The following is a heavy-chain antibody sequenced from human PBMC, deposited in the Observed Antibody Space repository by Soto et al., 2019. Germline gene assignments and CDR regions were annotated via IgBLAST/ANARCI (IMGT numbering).Heavy chain of an antibody. CDR2: IYPGDSDT. V-gene: IGHV5-51*01. J-gene: IGHJ4*02. Sequence: GESLKISCKGSGYSFTSYWIGWVRQMPGKGLEWMGIIYPGDSDTRYSPSFQGQVTISADKSISTAYLQWSSLKASDTAMYYCARQSPGYSYGYAIDYWGQGTLVTVSS. CDR3: ARQSPGYSYGYAIDY. D-gene: IGHD5-18*01. CDR1: GYSFTSYW.